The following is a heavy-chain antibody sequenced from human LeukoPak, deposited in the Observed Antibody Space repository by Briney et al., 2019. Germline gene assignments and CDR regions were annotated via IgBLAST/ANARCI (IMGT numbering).Heavy chain of an antibody. CDR3: TSAGYSSGWYGDLLGFAAFDY. D-gene: IGHD6-19*01. CDR2: IRSKANSYAT. CDR1: GYSFTSYW. V-gene: IGHV3-73*01. Sequence: GESLKISCKGSGYSFTSYWIGWVRQMPGKGLEWVGRIRSKANSYATAYAASVKGRFTISRDDSKNTAYLQMNSLKTEDTAVYYCTSAGYSSGWYGDLLGFAAFDYWGQGTLVTVSS. J-gene: IGHJ4*02.